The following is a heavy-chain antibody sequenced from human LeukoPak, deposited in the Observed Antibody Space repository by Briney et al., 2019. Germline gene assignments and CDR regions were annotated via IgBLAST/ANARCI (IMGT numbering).Heavy chain of an antibody. Sequence: GGSLRLSCAASGFTFSSYGMHWVRQAPGKGLEWVAFIRSDGSNKYYPDSVKGRFTISRDNSKNTLYLQMNSLRAEDTAVYFCATGTSSSWYQVYDYWGQGTLVTVSS. CDR1: GFTFSSYG. V-gene: IGHV3-30*02. D-gene: IGHD6-13*01. J-gene: IGHJ4*02. CDR2: IRSDGSNK. CDR3: ATGTSSSWYQVYDY.